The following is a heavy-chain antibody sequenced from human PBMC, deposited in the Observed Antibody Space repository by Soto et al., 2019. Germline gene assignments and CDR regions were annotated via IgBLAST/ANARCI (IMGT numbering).Heavy chain of an antibody. Sequence: PGGSRRRSWAASGFTFSSYGMSWVRQAPGKGLEWVSAISGSGGSTYYADSVKGRFTISRDNSKNTLYLQMNSLRAEDTAVYYCAKVRLDAFDIWGQGTMVTVS. CDR2: ISGSGGST. V-gene: IGHV3-23*01. D-gene: IGHD3-16*01. J-gene: IGHJ3*02. CDR1: GFTFSSYG. CDR3: AKVRLDAFDI.